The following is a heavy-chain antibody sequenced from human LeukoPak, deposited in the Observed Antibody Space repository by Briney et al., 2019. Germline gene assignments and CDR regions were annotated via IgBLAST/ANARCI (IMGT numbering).Heavy chain of an antibody. Sequence: GRSLRLSCAASGFTFSSYSMNWVRQAPGKGLEWVSSISSSSSYIYYADSVKGRFTISRDNAKNSLYLQMNSLRAEDTAVYYCVVLHYDILTGYPNWFDPWGQGTLVTVSS. V-gene: IGHV3-21*01. CDR2: ISSSSSYI. CDR1: GFTFSSYS. CDR3: VVLHYDILTGYPNWFDP. D-gene: IGHD3-9*01. J-gene: IGHJ5*02.